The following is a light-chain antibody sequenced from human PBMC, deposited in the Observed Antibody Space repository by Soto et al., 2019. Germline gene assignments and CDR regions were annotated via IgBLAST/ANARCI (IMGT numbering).Light chain of an antibody. CDR1: QSVRSN. CDR2: GAS. CDR3: QQYGSSLLT. J-gene: IGKJ5*01. V-gene: IGKV3-15*01. Sequence: EIVMTQSPATLSVAPGERATLSCRASQSVRSNLVWYQQKHGQSPRLLIYGASTRATGIPARFRGSGSGTEFTLTISRLEPEDFAVYYCQQYGSSLLTFGQGTRLEIK.